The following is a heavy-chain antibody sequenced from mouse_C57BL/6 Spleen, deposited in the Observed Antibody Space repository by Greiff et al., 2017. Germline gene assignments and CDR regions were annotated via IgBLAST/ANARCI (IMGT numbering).Heavy chain of an antibody. V-gene: IGHV5-17*01. CDR1: GFTFSDYG. CDR3: AIPYYYEAMDY. Sequence: EVKVVESGGGLVKPGGSLKLSCAASGFTFSDYGMHWVRQAPEKGLEWVAYISSGSSTIYYADTVKGRFTISRDNAKNTLFLQMTSLRSEDTAMYYCAIPYYYEAMDYWGQGTSVTVSS. CDR2: ISSGSSTI. J-gene: IGHJ4*01. D-gene: IGHD1-1*01.